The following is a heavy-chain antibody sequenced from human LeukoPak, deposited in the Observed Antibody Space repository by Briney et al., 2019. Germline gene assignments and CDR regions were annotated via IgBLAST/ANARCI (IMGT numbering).Heavy chain of an antibody. J-gene: IGHJ4*02. CDR3: ARGQNLWFGELLALV. D-gene: IGHD3-10*01. CDR1: GYTFTSYD. Sequence: ASVKVSCKASGYTFTSYDINWVRQATGQGLEWMGWMNPNSGNTGYAQKFQGRVTMTRNTSISTAYMELSSLRSDDTAVYYRARGQNLWFGELLALVWGQGTLVTVSS. V-gene: IGHV1-8*01. CDR2: MNPNSGNT.